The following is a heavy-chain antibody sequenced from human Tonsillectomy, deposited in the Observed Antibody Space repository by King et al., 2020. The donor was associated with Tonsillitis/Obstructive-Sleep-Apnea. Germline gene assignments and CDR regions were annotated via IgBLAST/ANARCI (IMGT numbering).Heavy chain of an antibody. D-gene: IGHD1-26*01. CDR2: IKSKTDGGTT. V-gene: IGHV3-15*07. J-gene: IGHJ4*02. CDR3: TTSAYEGATDFDY. Sequence: VQLVESGGGLVKPGGSLRLCCAASGFTFNNAWMNWVRQAPGKGLEWVGRIKSKTDGGTTDYAAPVKGRITISTDDSKNTLYLQMNSLKTEDTAVYYCTTSAYEGATDFDYWGQGTLVTVSS. CDR1: GFTFNNAW.